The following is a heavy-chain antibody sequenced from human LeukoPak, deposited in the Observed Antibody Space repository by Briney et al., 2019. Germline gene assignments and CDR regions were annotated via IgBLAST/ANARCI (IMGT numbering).Heavy chain of an antibody. D-gene: IGHD1-26*01. J-gene: IGHJ5*02. CDR3: LIPPYSGTYPVKLA. CDR1: GFTFSNAW. Sequence: KSGGSLRLSCAASGFTFSNAWMTWVRQAPGKGLEWVGRIKSKTDGGTTDYAAPVKGRFTISRDDSKNTLYLQMNSLKTEDTAVYYCLIPPYSGTYPVKLAWGQGTLVTVSS. V-gene: IGHV3-15*01. CDR2: IKSKTDGGTT.